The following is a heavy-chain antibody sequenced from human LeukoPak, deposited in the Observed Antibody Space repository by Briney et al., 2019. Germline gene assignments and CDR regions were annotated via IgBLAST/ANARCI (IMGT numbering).Heavy chain of an antibody. Sequence: GGSLRLSCAASGSTFRSYWMSWVRQAPGKGLEWVANMKLDGSEEYYVDSVKGRFTISSDNAKNSLYLQMNSLRVDDTAVYYCARWARYCSSGSCYSRFDPWGQGTLVTVSS. CDR1: GSTFRSYW. V-gene: IGHV3-7*01. CDR2: MKLDGSEE. CDR3: ARWARYCSSGSCYSRFDP. J-gene: IGHJ5*02. D-gene: IGHD2-15*01.